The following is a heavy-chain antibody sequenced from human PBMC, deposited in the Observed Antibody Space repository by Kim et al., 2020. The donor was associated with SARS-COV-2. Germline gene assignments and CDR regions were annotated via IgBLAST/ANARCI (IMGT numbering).Heavy chain of an antibody. Sequence: NPSLKSRVTISVDTSKNQFSLKLSSVTAADTAVYYCARDLITGTTFYFDYWGQGTLVTVSS. J-gene: IGHJ4*02. CDR3: ARDLITGTTFYFDY. V-gene: IGHV4-34*13. D-gene: IGHD1-7*01.